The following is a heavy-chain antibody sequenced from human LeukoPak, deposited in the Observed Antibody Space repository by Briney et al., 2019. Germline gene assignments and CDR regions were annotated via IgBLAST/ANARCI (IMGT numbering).Heavy chain of an antibody. V-gene: IGHV4-39*07. CDR1: GGSISSSSYY. Sequence: PSETLSLTCTVSGGSISSSSYYWGWIRQPPGKGLEWIGSIYYSGSTYYNPSLKSRVTMSVDTSKNQFSLKLSSVTAADTAVYYCARDTYYYGSGSGYYYMDVWGKGTTVTISS. D-gene: IGHD3-10*01. J-gene: IGHJ6*03. CDR3: ARDTYYYGSGSGYYYMDV. CDR2: IYYSGST.